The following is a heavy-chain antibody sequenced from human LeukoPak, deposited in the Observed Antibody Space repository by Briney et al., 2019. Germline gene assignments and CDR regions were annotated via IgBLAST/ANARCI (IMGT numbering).Heavy chain of an antibody. D-gene: IGHD1-26*01. V-gene: IGHV4-34*01. Sequence: SETLSLTCAVYGGSFSGYYWSWIRQPPGKGLEWIGEINRSGSTNYNPSLKSRVTISVDTSKNQFSLKLSSVTAADTAVYYCARTPVDSGSYYPFFDWGQGTLVTVSS. CDR3: ARTPVDSGSYYPFFD. CDR2: INRSGST. CDR1: GGSFSGYY. J-gene: IGHJ4*02.